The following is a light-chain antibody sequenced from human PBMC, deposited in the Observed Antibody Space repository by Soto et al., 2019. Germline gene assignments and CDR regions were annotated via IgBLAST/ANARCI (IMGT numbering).Light chain of an antibody. CDR3: SSYTSSSNLYV. CDR1: SSDVGGYNY. V-gene: IGLV2-14*01. CDR2: EVS. J-gene: IGLJ1*01. Sequence: QSVLTQPASVSGSPGQSITISCTGTSSDVGGYNYVSWYQQHPGKAPKLMIYEVSNRPSGVSNRFSGSKSGNTASLTISGLQAEDEADYYCSSYTSSSNLYVFGTANKVTVL.